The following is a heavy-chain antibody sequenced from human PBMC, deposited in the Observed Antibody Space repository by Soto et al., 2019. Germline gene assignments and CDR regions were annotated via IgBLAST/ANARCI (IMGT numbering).Heavy chain of an antibody. CDR3: ATARTGTTLIDY. V-gene: IGHV4-59*08. J-gene: IGHJ4*02. CDR2: IYYSGST. CDR1: GGSISSYY. Sequence: SETLSLTCTVSGGSISSYYWSWIRQPPGKGLEWIGYIYYSGSTNYNPSLKSRVTISVDTSKNQFSLKLNSVTAADTAVYYCATARTGTTLIDYWGQGTHVTVS. D-gene: IGHD1-7*01.